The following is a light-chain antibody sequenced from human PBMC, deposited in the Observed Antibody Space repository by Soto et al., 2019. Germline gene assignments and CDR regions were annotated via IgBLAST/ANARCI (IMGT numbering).Light chain of an antibody. J-gene: IGKJ4*01. V-gene: IGKV3-11*01. CDR3: QQRTNWLT. CDR1: QSVSDY. CDR2: DTS. Sequence: EIVLTQSPATLSLSPGERATLSCRASQSVSDYIAWYQQKPGQAPRLLIYDTSNRATGVPARFSGSGSGTDFTLTISNLEPEDFAVYYCQQRTNWLTFGGGTKVVIK.